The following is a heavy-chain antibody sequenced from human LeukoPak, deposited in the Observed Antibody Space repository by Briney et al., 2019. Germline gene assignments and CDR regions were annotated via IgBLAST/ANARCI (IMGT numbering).Heavy chain of an antibody. V-gene: IGHV3-53*01. Sequence: GGSLRLSCAASGFTVSTNYMNWVRQAPGKGLEWVSVVYSGGSTYYADSVKGRFTISRDNSKNTLYLQMSSLRAEDTAVYYCARDRQRAAAYYFDHWGQGTLVTVSS. CDR2: VYSGGST. CDR3: ARDRQRAAAYYFDH. D-gene: IGHD6-25*01. J-gene: IGHJ4*02. CDR1: GFTVSTNY.